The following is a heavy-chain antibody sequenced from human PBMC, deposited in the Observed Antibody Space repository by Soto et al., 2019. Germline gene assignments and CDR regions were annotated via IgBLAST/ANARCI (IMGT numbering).Heavy chain of an antibody. J-gene: IGHJ4*02. CDR1: GFTFSSYG. CDR3: ARDDDYGGNFPPF. V-gene: IGHV3-33*01. CDR2: IWYDGSNK. Sequence: QVQLVESGGGVVQPGRSLRLSCAASGFTFSSYGMHWVRQAPGKGLEWVAVIWYDGSNKYYADSVKGRFTISRDNYKHTLYLQMNRLRAEDTAVYYCARDDDYGGNFPPFWGQGTLVTVSS. D-gene: IGHD4-17*01.